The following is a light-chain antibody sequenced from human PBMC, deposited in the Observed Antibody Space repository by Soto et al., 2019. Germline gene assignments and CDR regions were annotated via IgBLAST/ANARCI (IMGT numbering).Light chain of an antibody. Sequence: QSALTQPDSVSGSPGQSITISCTGTSSDVGRYNLVSWYQQHPGKAPKVMIYEGSKRPSGVSNRFSGSKSGNTASLTISGLQAEDEADYYFCSYAGSSTLVFGGGTKLIVL. V-gene: IGLV2-23*01. CDR2: EGS. CDR3: CSYAGSSTLV. CDR1: SSDVGRYNL. J-gene: IGLJ2*01.